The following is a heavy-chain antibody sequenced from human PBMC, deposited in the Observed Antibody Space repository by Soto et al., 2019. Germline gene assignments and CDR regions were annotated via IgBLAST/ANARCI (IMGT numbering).Heavy chain of an antibody. V-gene: IGHV4-59*01. Sequence: SVTLSLTCSVSGASISSYSCRWIHQRPGKGLEWIGYIYYSGSTNYYPSLKSRVTISVDTSKNQFSLKLSSVTAADTAVYYCSRVVEITMVRGAPLGAFDIWGQGTMVT. CDR3: SRVVEITMVRGAPLGAFDI. CDR1: GASISSYS. CDR2: IYYSGST. J-gene: IGHJ3*02. D-gene: IGHD3-10*01.